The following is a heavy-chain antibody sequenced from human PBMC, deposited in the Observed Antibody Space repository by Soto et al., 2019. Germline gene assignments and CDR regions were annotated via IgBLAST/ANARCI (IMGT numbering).Heavy chain of an antibody. CDR2: ISACNGST. V-gene: IGHV1-18*04. J-gene: IGHJ4*01. D-gene: IGHD2-15*01. Sequence: ASVKVSCKASGYIFTNYYMNWVRQAPGQGLEWMGWISACNGSTNYAQKLQGRVTMTTDTSTSTAYMELRSLRSDDTAVYYCARRPYSTRFRCSPLFESLFYWG. CDR1: GYIFTNYY. CDR3: ARRPYSTRFRCSPLFESLFY.